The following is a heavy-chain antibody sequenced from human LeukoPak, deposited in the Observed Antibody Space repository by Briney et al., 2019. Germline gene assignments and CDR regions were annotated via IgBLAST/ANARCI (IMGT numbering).Heavy chain of an antibody. Sequence: KPSQTLSLTCTVSGGSISSGDYYWSWIRQPPGKGQEWIGYISYSGSTYYNPSLKSRVTISVDTSKNQFSLKLGSVTAADTAVYYCARGQGDQMAGKFDYWGQGTLVTVSS. CDR2: ISYSGST. V-gene: IGHV4-30-4*01. CDR3: ARGQGDQMAGKFDY. J-gene: IGHJ4*02. CDR1: GGSISSGDYY. D-gene: IGHD2-21*02.